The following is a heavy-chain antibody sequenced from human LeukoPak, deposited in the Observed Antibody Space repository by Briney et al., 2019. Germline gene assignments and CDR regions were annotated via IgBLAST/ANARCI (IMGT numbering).Heavy chain of an antibody. J-gene: IGHJ4*02. V-gene: IGHV3-23*01. CDR2: ISGSGGST. CDR3: AKGPLQYGDYVRYFDY. CDR1: GFTFSSYA. D-gene: IGHD4-17*01. Sequence: GGSLRLSCAASGFTFSSYAMSWVRQAPGKGLEWVSAISGSGGSTYYADSVKGRSTVSRDNSKNTLYLQMNSLRAEDTAVYYCAKGPLQYGDYVRYFDYWGQGTLVTVSS.